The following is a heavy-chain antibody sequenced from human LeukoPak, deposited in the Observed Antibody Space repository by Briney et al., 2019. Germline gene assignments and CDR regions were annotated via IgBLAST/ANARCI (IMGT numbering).Heavy chain of an antibody. CDR2: ISSSSSYI. J-gene: IGHJ3*02. D-gene: IGHD3-10*01. Sequence: GGSLRLSCAASGFTFSSYSMNWVRQAPGKGLEWVSSISSSSSYIYYADSVKGRFTISRDNAKNSLYLQMNSLRAEDTAVYYCARDFSVGSDAFDIWGQGTMVTVSS. CDR1: GFTFSSYS. V-gene: IGHV3-21*01. CDR3: ARDFSVGSDAFDI.